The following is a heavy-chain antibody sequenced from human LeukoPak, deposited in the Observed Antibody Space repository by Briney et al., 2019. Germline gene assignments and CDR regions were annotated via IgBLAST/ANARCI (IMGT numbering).Heavy chain of an antibody. CDR2: IYTSGST. CDR3: ARGEKYCSSTSCYFSAWKYNAFDI. Sequence: SETLSLTCTVSGGSISSYYWSWIRQPAGKGLEWIGRIYTSGSTNYNPSLKSRVTISGDTSKNQFSLRLSSVTAADTAVYYCARGEKYCSSTSCYFSAWKYNAFDIWGQGTMVTVSS. CDR1: GGSISSYY. J-gene: IGHJ3*02. V-gene: IGHV4-4*07. D-gene: IGHD2-2*01.